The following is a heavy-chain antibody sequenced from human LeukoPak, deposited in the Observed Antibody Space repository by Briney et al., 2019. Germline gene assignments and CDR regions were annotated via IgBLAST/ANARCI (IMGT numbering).Heavy chain of an antibody. V-gene: IGHV3-23*01. CDR1: GFTFSSYA. D-gene: IGHD3-22*01. J-gene: IGHJ6*03. CDR2: ISGSGGST. CDR3: ARDRAYYYDSSGYPDYYYYMDV. Sequence: GGSLRLSCAASGFTFSSYAMSWVRQAPGKGLEWVSAISGSGGSTYYADSVKGRFTISRDNSKNTLYLQMNSLRAEDTAVYYCARDRAYYYDSSGYPDYYYYMDVWGKGTTVTVSS.